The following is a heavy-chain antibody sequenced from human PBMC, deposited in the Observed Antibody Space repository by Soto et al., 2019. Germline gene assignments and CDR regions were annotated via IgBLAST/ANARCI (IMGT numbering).Heavy chain of an antibody. CDR1: GFTVSSNY. D-gene: IGHD2-2*01. V-gene: IGHV3-53*01. CDR2: IYSGGST. J-gene: IGHJ4*02. Sequence: EVQLVESGGGLIQPGGSLRLSCAASGFTVSSNYMSWVRQAPGKGLEWVSVIYSGGSTYYADSVKGRFTISRNNAKNTLYLQMNSLRAEDTAVYYCAREYCSSNSCSPRDTAFDYWGQGTLVTVSS. CDR3: AREYCSSNSCSPRDTAFDY.